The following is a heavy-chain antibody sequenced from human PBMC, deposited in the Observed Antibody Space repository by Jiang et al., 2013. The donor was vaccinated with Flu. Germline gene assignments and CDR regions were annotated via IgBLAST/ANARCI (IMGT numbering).Heavy chain of an antibody. J-gene: IGHJ4*02. D-gene: IGHD5-18*01. Sequence: QLVESGGGLVKPGGSLRLSCAASGFTFSDYYMSWIRQAPGKGLEWVSYISSSSSYTNYADSVKGRFTISRDNAKNSLYLQMSSLRAEDTAVYYCARDSVDTAITSGVDYWGQGTLVTVSS. CDR2: ISSSSSYT. CDR1: GFTFSDYY. V-gene: IGHV3-11*06. CDR3: ARDSVDTAITSGVDY.